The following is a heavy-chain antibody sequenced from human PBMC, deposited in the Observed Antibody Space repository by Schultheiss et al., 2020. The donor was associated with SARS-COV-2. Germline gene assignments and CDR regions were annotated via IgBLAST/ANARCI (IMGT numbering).Heavy chain of an antibody. D-gene: IGHD3-3*01. CDR2: IYTSGST. CDR1: GGSISSYY. CDR3: ARGLRWSGYYFDY. J-gene: IGHJ4*02. V-gene: IGHV4-4*07. Sequence: ESLKISCTVSGGSISSYYWSWIRQPAGKGLEWIGRIYTSGSTNYNPSLKSRVTISVDTSKNQFSLKLSSVTAADTAVYYCARGLRWSGYYFDYWGQGTLVTVSS.